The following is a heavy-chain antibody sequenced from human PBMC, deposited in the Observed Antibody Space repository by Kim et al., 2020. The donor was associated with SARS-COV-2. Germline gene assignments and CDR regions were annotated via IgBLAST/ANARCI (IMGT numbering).Heavy chain of an antibody. CDR3: AREGRLVPAY. CDR2: ISSSSSYI. V-gene: IGHV3-21*01. Sequence: GGSLRLSCAASGFTFSSYTMNWVRQAPGKGLEWVSSISSSSSYIYYADSVKGRFTISRDNAKNSLYLQMNSLRAEDTAVYYCAREGRLVPAYWGQGTLVTVSS. D-gene: IGHD6-6*01. J-gene: IGHJ4*02. CDR1: GFTFSSYT.